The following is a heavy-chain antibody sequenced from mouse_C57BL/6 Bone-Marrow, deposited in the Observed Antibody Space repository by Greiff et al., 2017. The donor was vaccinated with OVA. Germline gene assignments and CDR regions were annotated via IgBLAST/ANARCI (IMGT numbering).Heavy chain of an antibody. CDR1: GYSITSDH. D-gene: IGHD1-1*01. J-gene: IGHJ1*03. CDR2: ISYSGST. V-gene: IGHV3-8*01. Sequence: EVKLMESGPGLAKPSQTLSLTCSVTGYSITSDHWNWIRKFPGNKLEYMGYISYSGSTYYNPSLKSRISITRDTSKNQYYLQLNSVTTEDTATYYCARSPLFSSYWYFDVWGTGTTVTVSS. CDR3: ARSPLFSSYWYFDV.